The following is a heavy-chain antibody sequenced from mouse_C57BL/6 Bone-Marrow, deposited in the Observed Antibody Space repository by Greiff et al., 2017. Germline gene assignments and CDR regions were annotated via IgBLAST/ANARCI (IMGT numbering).Heavy chain of an antibody. D-gene: IGHD2-2*01. CDR2: LWGGGST. V-gene: IGHV2-2*01. CDR1: GFSLTSYG. CDR3: ARNWLRRWAMDY. Sequence: VQLVESGPGLVQPSQSLSITCTVSGFSLTSYGVHWVRQSPGKGLEWLGVLWGGGSTDYNAAFIYRLSISKDKSKSQVFFKMNSLQADDTAIYYCARNWLRRWAMDYWGQGTSVTVSS. J-gene: IGHJ4*01.